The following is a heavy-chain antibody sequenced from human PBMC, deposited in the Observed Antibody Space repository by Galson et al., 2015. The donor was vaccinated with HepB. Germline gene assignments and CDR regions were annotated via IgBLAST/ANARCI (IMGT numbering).Heavy chain of an antibody. V-gene: IGHV3-48*01. J-gene: IGHJ2*01. D-gene: IGHD3-16*01. CDR3: ARDRTGEPGDWYFDL. CDR2: ISSSSSTI. CDR1: GFTFSSYS. Sequence: SLRLSCAASGFTFSSYSMNWVRQAPGKGLEWVSYISSSSSTIYYAGSVKGRFTISRDNAKNSLYLQMNSLRAEDTAVYYCARDRTGEPGDWYFDLWGRGTLVTVSS.